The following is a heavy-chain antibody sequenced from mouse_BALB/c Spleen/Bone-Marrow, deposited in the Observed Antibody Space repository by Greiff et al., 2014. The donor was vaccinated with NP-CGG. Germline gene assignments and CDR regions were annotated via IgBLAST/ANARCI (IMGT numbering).Heavy chain of an antibody. V-gene: IGHV14-3*02. D-gene: IGHD1-1*01. CDR2: IDPANGNT. CDR3: AAHYYGSSQFAY. J-gene: IGHJ3*01. Sequence: EVQLQQSGAELVKPGASVKLSCTASGFNIKDTYMHWAKQRPEQGLEWIGRIDPANGNTKYDPKFQGKATITADTSSNTAYLQLSSLTSEDTAVYYCAAHYYGSSQFAYWGQGTLVTVSA. CDR1: GFNIKDTY.